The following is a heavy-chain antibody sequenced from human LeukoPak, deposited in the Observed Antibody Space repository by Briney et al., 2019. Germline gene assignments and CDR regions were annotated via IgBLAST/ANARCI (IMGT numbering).Heavy chain of an antibody. CDR2: ISGYNGNT. D-gene: IGHD2-2*01. J-gene: IGHJ6*03. Sequence: ASAKVSYKASGYSFTSYGISWVRQAPGQGLEWMGWISGYNGNTNYAQKLQGRVTMTTDTSTSTVYMELRSLRSDDTAVYYCARGSQYRYYYMDVWGKGTTVTVSS. V-gene: IGHV1-18*01. CDR3: ARGSQYRYYYMDV. CDR1: GYSFTSYG.